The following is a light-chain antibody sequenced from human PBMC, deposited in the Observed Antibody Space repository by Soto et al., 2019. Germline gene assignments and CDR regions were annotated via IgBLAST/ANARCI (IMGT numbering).Light chain of an antibody. J-gene: IGKJ1*01. CDR3: QQYYSTPWT. V-gene: IGKV4-1*01. CDR1: QTLLHSSDNRNY. CDR2: WAS. Sequence: EIVMAPFPEPLAVSVGERATIKCRSSQTLLHSSDNRNYLTWYQQKPGQPPKLLIDWASTRQSGVPDRFSGSGSGTDFTLTINSLQAEDVAVYYCQQYYSTPWTFGQGTKVDI.